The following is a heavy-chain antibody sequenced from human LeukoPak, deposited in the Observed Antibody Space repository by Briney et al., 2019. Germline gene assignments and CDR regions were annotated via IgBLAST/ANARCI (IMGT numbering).Heavy chain of an antibody. CDR2: INAGNGNT. J-gene: IGHJ4*02. CDR1: GYTFTSYA. Sequence: ASVMVSCKASGYTFTSYAMHWVRQAPGQRLEWMGWINAGNGNTKYSQKFQGRVTITRDTSASTAYMELSSLRSEDTAVYYCARKRGYCSGGSCSTGYYFDYWGQGTLVTVSS. CDR3: ARKRGYCSGGSCSTGYYFDY. V-gene: IGHV1-3*01. D-gene: IGHD2-15*01.